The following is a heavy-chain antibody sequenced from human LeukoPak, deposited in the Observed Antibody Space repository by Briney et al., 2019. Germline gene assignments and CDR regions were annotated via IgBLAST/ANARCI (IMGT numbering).Heavy chain of an antibody. CDR3: ARHSSGWYGGDFDY. V-gene: IGHV4-39*01. Sequence: SETLSLTCTVSGGSISSSSYYWGWIRQPPGKGLEWIGSIYYSGSTYYNPSLKSRVTISVDTSKNQFSLKLSSVTAADTAVYYCARHSSGWYGGDFDYWGQGTLVTVSS. D-gene: IGHD6-19*01. CDR1: GGSISSSSYY. CDR2: IYYSGST. J-gene: IGHJ4*02.